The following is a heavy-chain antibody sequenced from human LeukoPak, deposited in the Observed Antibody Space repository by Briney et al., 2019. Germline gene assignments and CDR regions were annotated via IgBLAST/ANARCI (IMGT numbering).Heavy chain of an antibody. CDR1: GGSISSYY. D-gene: IGHD5-18*01. J-gene: IGHJ4*02. V-gene: IGHV4-4*07. CDR2: INTSGST. CDR3: ARDLHRYGFED. Sequence: SETLSLTCIVSGGSISSYYWSWIRQPAGKGLEWIGRINTSGSTNYNPSLKSRVTISVDTSKNQFSLKLSSVTAADTAVYYCARDLHRYGFEDWGQGTLVTVSS.